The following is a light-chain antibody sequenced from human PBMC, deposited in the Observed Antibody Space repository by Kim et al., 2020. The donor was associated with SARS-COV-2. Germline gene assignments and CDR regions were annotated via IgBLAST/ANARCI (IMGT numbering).Light chain of an antibody. CDR2: FAS. CDR1: HSVLYTPNKLSY. J-gene: IGKJ4*01. V-gene: IGKV4-1*01. Sequence: ANINFKSIHSVLYTPNKLSYIAWCQHKPGQPPRVLIFFASTRESGVPDRFSGSGSGTDFTLTISSLQAEDVAVYYCQQCYSVPLTFGGGTNLEI. CDR3: QQCYSVPLT.